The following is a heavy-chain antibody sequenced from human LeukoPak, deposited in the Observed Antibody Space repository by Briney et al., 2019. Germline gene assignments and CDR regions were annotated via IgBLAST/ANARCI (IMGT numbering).Heavy chain of an antibody. Sequence: GESLKISCKGSGYSFTSYWNGWVRQMPGKGLEGMGIIYAGDSDSRYCTSFQGPVTLSADKSLNHAYLQWSSLKTSDNALDYLSRPEGRAYSSGWYGGYWGQGTLVTVSS. CDR3: SRPEGRAYSSGWYGGY. V-gene: IGHV5-51*01. CDR2: IYAGDSDS. J-gene: IGHJ4*02. CDR1: GYSFTSYW. D-gene: IGHD6-19*01.